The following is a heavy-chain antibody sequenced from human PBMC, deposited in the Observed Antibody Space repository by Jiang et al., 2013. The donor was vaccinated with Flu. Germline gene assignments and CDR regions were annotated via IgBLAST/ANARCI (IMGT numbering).Heavy chain of an antibody. Sequence: LVKPSETLSLICSVSGDSVSSYYWTWLRQSAGKGLEYIGRFYTSGTTNYNPSLKSRITMSLDTSKNQLSLKLSSVTAADTAVYYCARLKTGYTYGYGWFDPWGQGTLVTVSS. V-gene: IGHV4-4*07. CDR2: FYTSGTT. CDR3: ARLKTGYTYGYGWFDP. CDR1: GDSVSSYY. J-gene: IGHJ5*02. D-gene: IGHD5-18*01.